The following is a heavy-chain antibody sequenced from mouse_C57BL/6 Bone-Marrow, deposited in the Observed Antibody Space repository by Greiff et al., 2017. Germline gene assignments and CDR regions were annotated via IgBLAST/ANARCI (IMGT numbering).Heavy chain of an antibody. CDR2: IYPGGGYT. CDR1: GYTFTNYW. Sequence: QVQLQQSDAELVRPGTSVKMSCKASGYTFTNYWIGWAKQRPGHGLEWIGDIYPGGGYTNYNEKFKGKATLTADKSSSTAYMQFSSLTSEDSAIYYCARLTGTFFDYWGQGTTLTVSS. V-gene: IGHV1-63*01. D-gene: IGHD4-1*01. CDR3: ARLTGTFFDY. J-gene: IGHJ2*01.